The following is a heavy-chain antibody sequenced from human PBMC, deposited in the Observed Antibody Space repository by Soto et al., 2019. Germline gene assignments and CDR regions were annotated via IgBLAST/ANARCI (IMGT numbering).Heavy chain of an antibody. J-gene: IGHJ6*02. CDR1: GGSISSGGSY. CDR2: IYYSGGT. D-gene: IGHD3-3*01. Sequence: PSETLSLTCTVSGGSISSGGSYWGWIRQPPGKGLEWIGYIYYSGGTNYNPSLKSRVTISVDTSKNQFSLKLSSVTAADTAVYYCARVVRGKTYYDFWSGYYRPDYYYGMDVWGQGTTVTVSS. V-gene: IGHV4-61*08. CDR3: ARVVRGKTYYDFWSGYYRPDYYYGMDV.